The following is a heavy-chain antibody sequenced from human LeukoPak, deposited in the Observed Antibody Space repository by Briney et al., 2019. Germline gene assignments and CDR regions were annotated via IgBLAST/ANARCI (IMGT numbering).Heavy chain of an antibody. J-gene: IGHJ4*02. D-gene: IGHD3-3*01. CDR3: ARVGDLRSLEIYFDY. Sequence: ASVKVSCKASGYTFTSYGISWVRQAPGQGLEWMGWISAYNGNTNYAQKFQGRVTMTRDTSISTAYMELSRLRSDDTAVYYCARVGDLRSLEIYFDYWGQGTLVTVSS. CDR1: GYTFTSYG. V-gene: IGHV1-18*01. CDR2: ISAYNGNT.